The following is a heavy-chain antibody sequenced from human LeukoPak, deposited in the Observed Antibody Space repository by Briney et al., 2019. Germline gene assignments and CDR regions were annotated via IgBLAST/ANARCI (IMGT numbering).Heavy chain of an antibody. J-gene: IGHJ6*03. D-gene: IGHD6-19*01. CDR2: MNPNSGNT. CDR3: ARRAVDNSYYYYMDV. V-gene: IGHV1-8*01. Sequence: ASVKVSCKASGYTFTSYDINWVRQATGQGLEWMGLMNPNSGNTGYAQKFQGRVTMTRNTSISTAYMELSSLRSEDTAVYYCARRAVDNSYYYYMDVWGKGTTVTISS. CDR1: GYTFTSYD.